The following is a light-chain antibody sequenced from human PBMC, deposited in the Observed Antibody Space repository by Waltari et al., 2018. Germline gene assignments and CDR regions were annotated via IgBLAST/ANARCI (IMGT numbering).Light chain of an antibody. CDR1: SSDVGAYKY. J-gene: IGLJ1*01. CDR2: DVS. V-gene: IGLV2-14*03. Sequence: QSALTQPASVSGSPGQSITISCTGSSSDVGAYKYVSWCQQHPGKAPKLLIYDVSVRPSGVSNRFSASKSGNTASLTISGLQAEDEADYYCSSYTTNSTYVFGTGTKVTVL. CDR3: SSYTTNSTYV.